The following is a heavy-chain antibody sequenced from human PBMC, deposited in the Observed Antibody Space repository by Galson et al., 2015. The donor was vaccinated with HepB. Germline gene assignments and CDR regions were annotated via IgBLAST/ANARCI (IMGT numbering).Heavy chain of an antibody. V-gene: IGHV3-30*02. CDR2: IRYDGSNK. Sequence: SLRLSCAASGFTFSSYGMHWVRQAPGKGLEWVAFIRYDGSNKYYADSVKGRFTISRDNSKNTLYLQMNSLRAEDTAVYYCAKDPTEAYSSSWYVVWGQGTLVTVSS. CDR3: AKDPTEAYSSSWYVV. J-gene: IGHJ4*02. CDR1: GFTFSSYG. D-gene: IGHD6-13*01.